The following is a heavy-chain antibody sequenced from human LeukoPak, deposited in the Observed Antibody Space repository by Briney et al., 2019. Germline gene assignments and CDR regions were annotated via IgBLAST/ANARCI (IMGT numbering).Heavy chain of an antibody. Sequence: SETLSLTCTVSGGSISSYYWSWIRQPPGKGLEWIGYIYYSGCTNYNPSLKSRVTISVDTSKNQFSLKLSSVTAADTAVYYCARRVPWYYDSSGYYYVEAFDIWGQGTMVTVSS. V-gene: IGHV4-59*08. CDR1: GGSISSYY. D-gene: IGHD3-22*01. CDR2: IYYSGCT. CDR3: ARRVPWYYDSSGYYYVEAFDI. J-gene: IGHJ3*02.